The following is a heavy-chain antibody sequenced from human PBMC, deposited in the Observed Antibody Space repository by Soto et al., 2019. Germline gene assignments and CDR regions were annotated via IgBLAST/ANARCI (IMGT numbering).Heavy chain of an antibody. CDR1: GGSFSGYY. CDR2: INHSGST. Sequence: SETRSLTCAVYGGSFSGYYWSWIRQPPGKGLEWIGEINHSGSTNYNPSIKSRVTISVDTSKNQFSLKLSSVTAADTAVYYCARGGRYYDILTGPTPTHNWFDPWGQGTLVTVSS. V-gene: IGHV4-34*01. CDR3: ARGGRYYDILTGPTPTHNWFDP. J-gene: IGHJ5*02. D-gene: IGHD3-9*01.